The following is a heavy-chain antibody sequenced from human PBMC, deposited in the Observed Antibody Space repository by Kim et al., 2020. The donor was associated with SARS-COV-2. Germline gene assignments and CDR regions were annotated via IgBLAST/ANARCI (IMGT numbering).Heavy chain of an antibody. D-gene: IGHD6-19*01. Sequence: GESLKISCKGSGYTFTNYWIGWVRQMPGKGLEWMGIISPGDSDTRYSPSIQGQATISADKSISTAYLHWSSLKASDTAMYYCATLPNYISGWYKWIDPWGQGTLVTVSS. J-gene: IGHJ5*02. CDR2: ISPGDSDT. CDR1: GYTFTNYW. V-gene: IGHV5-51*01. CDR3: ATLPNYISGWYKWIDP.